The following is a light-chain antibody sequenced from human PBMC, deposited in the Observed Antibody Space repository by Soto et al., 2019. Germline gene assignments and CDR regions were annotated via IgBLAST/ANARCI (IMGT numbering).Light chain of an antibody. CDR3: QQYGSSSFT. CDR2: GAS. V-gene: IGKV3-20*01. CDR1: QSVSSSY. Sequence: EIVLTQSPGTLSLSPGERATLSCRASQSVSSSYLAWYQQKPGQAPRLLIYGASSRATGIPDRFRGSGSGTDFTLTISRLEPEDFAVYYCQQYGSSSFTFGGGTKVEIK. J-gene: IGKJ4*01.